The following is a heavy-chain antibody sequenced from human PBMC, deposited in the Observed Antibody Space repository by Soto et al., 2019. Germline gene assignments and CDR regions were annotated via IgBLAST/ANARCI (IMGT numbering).Heavy chain of an antibody. CDR1: GFTFSSYA. V-gene: IGHV3-30-3*01. D-gene: IGHD3-10*01. CDR2: ISYDGSNK. J-gene: IGHJ6*02. Sequence: QVQLVESGGGVVQPGRSLRLSCAASGFTFSSYAMHWVRQAPGKGLEWVAVISYDGSNKYYADSVKGRFTISRDNSKNTLYLQMNSLRAEDTAVYYCARDRVTMVRGVTLFGYYGMDVWAQGTTVTVSS. CDR3: ARDRVTMVRGVTLFGYYGMDV.